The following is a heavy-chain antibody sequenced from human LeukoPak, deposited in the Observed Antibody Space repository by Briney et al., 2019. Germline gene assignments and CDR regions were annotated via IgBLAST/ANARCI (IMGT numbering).Heavy chain of an antibody. J-gene: IGHJ6*02. CDR3: ARGGGLDV. D-gene: IGHD3-16*01. CDR1: GFTFSSYW. V-gene: IGHV3-7*03. Sequence: GGSLRLSCAASGFTFSSYWMNWARQAPGKGLEWVASIKHNGNVNYYVDSVKGRFTISRDNAKNSLYLQMSNLRAEDTAVYFCARGGGLDVWGQGATVTVSS. CDR2: IKHNGNVN.